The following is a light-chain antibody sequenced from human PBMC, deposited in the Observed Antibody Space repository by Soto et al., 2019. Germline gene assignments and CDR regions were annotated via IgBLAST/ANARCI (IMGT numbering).Light chain of an antibody. CDR1: SSNIGRNY. V-gene: IGLV1-47*01. CDR3: ATWDDRHVV. J-gene: IGLJ2*01. Sequence: QSVLTQPPSASGTPGQRVTISCSGSSSNIGRNYVYWYQQLPGTAPKLLIYRNNQRPSGVPDRFSGSKSGTSASLAISGLRSEDEADYFCATWDDRHVVLGGGTKLTVL. CDR2: RNN.